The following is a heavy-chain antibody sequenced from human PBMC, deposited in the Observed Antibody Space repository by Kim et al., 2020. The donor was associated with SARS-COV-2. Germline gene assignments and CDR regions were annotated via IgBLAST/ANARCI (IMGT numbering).Heavy chain of an antibody. CDR3: TTGYGDDY. V-gene: IGHV3-15*01. J-gene: IGHJ4*02. CDR2: GRTT. Sequence: GRTTDYAAPVQCRFTISRDDSKNTLYLQMNSLKTEDTAVYYCTTGYGDDYWGQGTLVTVSS. D-gene: IGHD4-17*01.